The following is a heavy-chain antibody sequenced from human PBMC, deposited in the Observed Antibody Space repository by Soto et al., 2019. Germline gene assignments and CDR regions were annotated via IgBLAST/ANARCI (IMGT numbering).Heavy chain of an antibody. V-gene: IGHV3-74*01. CDR1: GFTFSTYW. CDR2: INADGTTT. Sequence: EVHLVESGGGLVQPGGSLRLSCAASGFTFSTYWMHWVRQAPGKGLVWVSRINADGTTTTYADSVKGRFTISRDNAKNTLYLQIDSLRAEDTAVYFCATVATHTYNWVDPWGQGTLVTISS. CDR3: ATVATHTYNWVDP. J-gene: IGHJ5*02. D-gene: IGHD2-21*01.